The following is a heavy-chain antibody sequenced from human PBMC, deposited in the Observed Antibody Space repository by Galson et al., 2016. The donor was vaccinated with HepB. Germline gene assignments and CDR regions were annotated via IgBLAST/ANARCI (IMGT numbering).Heavy chain of an antibody. V-gene: IGHV4-31*03. D-gene: IGHD6-13*01. CDR1: GGSISSGAYY. CDR2: IYYSGST. Sequence: TLSLTCTVSGGSISSGAYYWSWIRQHPGKGLEWIGYIYYSGSTYYNPSLKSRVTISIDTSKNQFSLKLSSVTAADTAVYYCARDSRSQGMAAADPWGQGTLVTVSS. CDR3: ARDSRSQGMAAADP. J-gene: IGHJ5*02.